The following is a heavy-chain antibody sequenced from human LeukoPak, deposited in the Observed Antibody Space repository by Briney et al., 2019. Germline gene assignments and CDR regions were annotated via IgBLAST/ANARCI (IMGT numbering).Heavy chain of an antibody. J-gene: IGHJ5*02. D-gene: IGHD6-13*01. V-gene: IGHV3-33*06. CDR3: AKTFGIAAAGTNWFDP. Sequence: GGSLRLSCAASGFTFSSYGMHWVRQAPGKGLEWVAVIWYDGSNKYYADSVKGRFTISRDNSKNTLYLQMNSLRAEDTAVYYCAKTFGIAAAGTNWFDPWAREPWSPSPQ. CDR1: GFTFSSYG. CDR2: IWYDGSNK.